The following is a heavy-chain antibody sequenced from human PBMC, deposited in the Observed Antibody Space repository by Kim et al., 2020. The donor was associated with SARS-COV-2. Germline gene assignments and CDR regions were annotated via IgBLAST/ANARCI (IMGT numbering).Heavy chain of an antibody. CDR1: GFSFSGYA. CDR3: ARARDGYNTFDL. D-gene: IGHD5-12*01. J-gene: IGHJ4*02. V-gene: IGHV3-30*04. Sequence: GGSLRLSCAASGFSFSGYAMHWVRQGPGKGLEWVAVISYDGSNKYYADSVKGRFTISRDNSKNTLYLQMNSLRPGGTAVYYCARARDGYNTFDLWGQGTLVTVSS. CDR2: ISYDGSNK.